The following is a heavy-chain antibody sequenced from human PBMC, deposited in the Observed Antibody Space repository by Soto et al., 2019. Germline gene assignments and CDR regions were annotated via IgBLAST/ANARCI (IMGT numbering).Heavy chain of an antibody. CDR3: ARGEGRVWNYYDSSGYRNNDY. CDR2: MNPNSGNT. V-gene: IGHV1-8*01. J-gene: IGHJ4*02. Sequence: ASVKVSCKASGYTFTSYDINWVRQATGQGLEWMGWMNPNSGNTGYAQKFQGRVTMTRNTSISTAYMELSSLRSEDTAVYYCARGEGRVWNYYDSSGYRNNDYWGQGTLVTVST. D-gene: IGHD3-22*01. CDR1: GYTFTSYD.